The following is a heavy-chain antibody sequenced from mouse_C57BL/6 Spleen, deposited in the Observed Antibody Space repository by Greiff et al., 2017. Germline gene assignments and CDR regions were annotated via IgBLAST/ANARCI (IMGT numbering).Heavy chain of an antibody. Sequence: QVQLQQSGAELMQPGASVKLSCKATGYTFTGYWIEWVKQRPGHGLEWIGEILPGSGSTNYNEKFKGKATFTADTSSNNAYIQLSGPTAEDSAIFYCASGACWFAYWGQGTVVTVSA. CDR1: GYTFTGYW. V-gene: IGHV1-9*01. J-gene: IGHJ3*01. CDR2: ILPGSGST. CDR3: ASGACWFAY.